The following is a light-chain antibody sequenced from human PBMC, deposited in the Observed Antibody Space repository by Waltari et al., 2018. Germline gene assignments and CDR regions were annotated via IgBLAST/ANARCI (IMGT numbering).Light chain of an antibody. V-gene: IGLV4-69*01. CDR2: VNSDGGY. J-gene: IGLJ3*02. CDR1: SGHSSNV. Sequence: QLVLTQSPSASASLGASVKPTCTLTSGHSSNVIAWHQQPPEKGPRYLLKVNSDGGYSKGDKIPDRFSGSSSGAGHYLTISSRQAEDEADYYCQTGGHGTGVFGGGTKLTIL. CDR3: QTGGHGTGV.